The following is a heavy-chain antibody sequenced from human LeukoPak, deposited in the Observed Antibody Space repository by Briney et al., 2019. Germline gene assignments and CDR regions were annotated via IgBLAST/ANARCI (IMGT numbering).Heavy chain of an antibody. CDR3: ARGVVSGSYYFDY. J-gene: IGHJ4*02. D-gene: IGHD1-26*01. V-gene: IGHV4-38-2*02. Sequence: SETLSLTCTVSGYSISSGYYWGWIRQPPGKGLEWIGSIYHSGSTYYNPSLKSRVTISVDTSRNQFSLKLSSVTAADTAVYYCARGVVSGSYYFDYWGQGTLVTVSS. CDR2: IYHSGST. CDR1: GYSISSGYY.